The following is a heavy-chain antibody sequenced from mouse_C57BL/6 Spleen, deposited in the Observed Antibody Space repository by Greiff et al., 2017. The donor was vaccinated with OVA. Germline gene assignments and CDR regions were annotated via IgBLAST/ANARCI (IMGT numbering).Heavy chain of an antibody. D-gene: IGHD1-1*01. V-gene: IGHV2-2*01. CDR2: IWSGGST. J-gene: IGHJ3*01. CDR3: ARSLYYGSRGFAY. Sequence: VQLQQSGPGLVQPSQSLSITCTVSGFSLTSYGVHWVRQSPGKGLEWLGVIWSGGSTDYNAAFISRLSISKDNSKSQVFFKMNSLQADDTAIYYCARSLYYGSRGFAYWGQGTLVTVSA. CDR1: GFSLTSYG.